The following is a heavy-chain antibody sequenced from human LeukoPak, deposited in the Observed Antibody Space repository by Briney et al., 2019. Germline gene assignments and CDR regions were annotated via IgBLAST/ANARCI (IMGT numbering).Heavy chain of an antibody. CDR3: ATDFYRGLQFDY. V-gene: IGHV1-24*01. CDR1: GYTPTELS. Sequence: ASVKVSCKVSGYTPTELSMNWVRQAPGKGLEWMGRFDPEDGETIYTQKFQGRVTMTEDTSTDTAYMELTSLRSEDTAVYYCATDFYRGLQFDYWGQGTLVIVSS. D-gene: IGHD2/OR15-2a*01. CDR2: FDPEDGET. J-gene: IGHJ4*02.